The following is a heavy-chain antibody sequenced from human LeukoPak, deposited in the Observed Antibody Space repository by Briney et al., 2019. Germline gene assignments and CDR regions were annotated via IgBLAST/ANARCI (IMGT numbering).Heavy chain of an antibody. CDR2: ILYTGTT. D-gene: IGHD2/OR15-2a*01. CDR3: AMYTTGRGGHGY. J-gene: IGHJ4*02. Sequence: SETLSLTCTVSGDSISDHHWSWIRQPPGKGLEWIGYILYTGTTNYNPSLKSRVTISVDTSRNQFSLKLSSVTAADTAVYYCAMYTTGRGGHGYWGQGTLITVPA. CDR1: GDSISDHH. V-gene: IGHV4-59*11.